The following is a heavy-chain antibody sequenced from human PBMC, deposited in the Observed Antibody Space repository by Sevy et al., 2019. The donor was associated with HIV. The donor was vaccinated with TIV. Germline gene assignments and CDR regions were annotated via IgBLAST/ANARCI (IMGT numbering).Heavy chain of an antibody. CDR3: AREDYDFWSGYYKGSYGMDV. D-gene: IGHD3-3*01. CDR2: INHSGST. J-gene: IGHJ6*02. CDR1: GGSFSGYY. V-gene: IGHV4-34*01. Sequence: SETLSLTCAVYGGSFSGYYWSWIRQPPGKGLEWIGGINHSGSTNYNPSLKSRVTISVDTSKNQFSLKLSSVTAADTAVYYCAREDYDFWSGYYKGSYGMDVWGQGTSVTVSS.